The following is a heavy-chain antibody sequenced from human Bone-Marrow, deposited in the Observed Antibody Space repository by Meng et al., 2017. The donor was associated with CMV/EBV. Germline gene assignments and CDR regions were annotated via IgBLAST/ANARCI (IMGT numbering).Heavy chain of an antibody. D-gene: IGHD3-3*01. CDR3: AKGTYDVWSGYIRNNYYRMDV. CDR1: GFTFSSYA. Sequence: GESLKISCAASGFTFSSYAMSWVRQAPGKGLEWVSAISGSGGSTYYADSVKGRFTISRDNSKNTLYLQMNSLRAEDTAVYYCAKGTYDVWSGYIRNNYYRMDVWGQGTTVTVSS. V-gene: IGHV3-23*01. J-gene: IGHJ6*02. CDR2: ISGSGGST.